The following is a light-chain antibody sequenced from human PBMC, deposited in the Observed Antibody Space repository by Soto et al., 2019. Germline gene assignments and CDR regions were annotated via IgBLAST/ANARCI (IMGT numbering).Light chain of an antibody. Sequence: EIVLTQSPATLSLSPGERATLSCRASQSVSSYLALYQQKPGQAPRLLIYDASNRATGIPARFSGSGSGTDFTLTISSLAPEDFAVYYCQQRSTWSYTFGQGTKLEIK. CDR1: QSVSSY. V-gene: IGKV3-11*01. CDR2: DAS. CDR3: QQRSTWSYT. J-gene: IGKJ2*01.